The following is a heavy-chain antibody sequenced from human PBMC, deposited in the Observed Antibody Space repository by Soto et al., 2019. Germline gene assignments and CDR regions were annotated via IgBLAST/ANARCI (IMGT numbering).Heavy chain of an antibody. Sequence: PSETLSLTSTGSGGSISYEYYHWTWIRQSPGKGLEWIGYIHYSGSIIYNPSFKSRVTISVDTSKNQFSLKLSSVTAADTAVYYCARHLEGTAPFDYWGQGTLVTVSS. CDR2: IHYSGSI. D-gene: IGHD1-1*01. CDR1: GGSISYEYYH. J-gene: IGHJ4*02. CDR3: ARHLEGTAPFDY. V-gene: IGHV4-30-4*08.